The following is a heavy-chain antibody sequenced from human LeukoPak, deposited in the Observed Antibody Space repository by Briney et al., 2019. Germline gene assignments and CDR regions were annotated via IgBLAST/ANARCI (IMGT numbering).Heavy chain of an antibody. J-gene: IGHJ4*02. V-gene: IGHV3-43*02. CDR2: ISGDGGST. CDR3: GGIAVAGTGKFDY. D-gene: IGHD6-19*01. CDR1: GFTFDDYA. Sequence: GGSLRLSCAASGFTFDDYAMHWVRQAPGKGLEWVSLISGDGGSTYYADSVEGRFTISRDNSKNSLYLQMNSLRTEDTALYYRGGIAVAGTGKFDYWGQGTPVTVSS.